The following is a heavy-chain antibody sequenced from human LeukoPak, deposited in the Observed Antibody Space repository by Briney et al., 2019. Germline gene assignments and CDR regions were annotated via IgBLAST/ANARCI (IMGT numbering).Heavy chain of an antibody. D-gene: IGHD2-15*01. V-gene: IGHV1-18*01. CDR3: ARDSCSGGSCYYYFDY. Sequence: ASVKVSCKASGYTFTSYGISWVRPAPGQGLEWMGWISAYNGNTNYAQKFQGRVTMTRDTSTSTVYMELSSLRSEDTAVYYCARDSCSGGSCYYYFDYWGQGTLVTVSS. J-gene: IGHJ4*02. CDR2: ISAYNGNT. CDR1: GYTFTSYG.